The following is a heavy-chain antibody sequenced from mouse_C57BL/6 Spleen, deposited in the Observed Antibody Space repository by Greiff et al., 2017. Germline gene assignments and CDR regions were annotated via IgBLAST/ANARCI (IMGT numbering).Heavy chain of an antibody. Sequence: QVQLQQPGAELVKPGASVKMSCKASGYTFTSYWITWVKQRPGQGLEWIGDIYPGSGSTNYNEKFKSKATLTVDTSSSTAYMQLSSLTSEDSAVYYCARLAYYGSSYVRYFDVWGTGTTVTVSS. J-gene: IGHJ1*03. V-gene: IGHV1-55*01. CDR2: IYPGSGST. D-gene: IGHD1-1*01. CDR1: GYTFTSYW. CDR3: ARLAYYGSSYVRYFDV.